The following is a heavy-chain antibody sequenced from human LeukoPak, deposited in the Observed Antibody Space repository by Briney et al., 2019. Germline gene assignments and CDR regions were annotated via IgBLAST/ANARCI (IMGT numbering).Heavy chain of an antibody. CDR1: GFTFSNYW. Sequence: GGSLRLSCAASGFTFSNYWMSWVRQAPGKGLEWVANIKQDGSEKNYVDSVKGRFTSSRDNAKNSLYLQMNRLRVEDTAVYYCARGYWNFGLWGRGTQVTVSS. V-gene: IGHV3-7*01. CDR2: IKQDGSEK. CDR3: ARGYWNFGL. J-gene: IGHJ2*01.